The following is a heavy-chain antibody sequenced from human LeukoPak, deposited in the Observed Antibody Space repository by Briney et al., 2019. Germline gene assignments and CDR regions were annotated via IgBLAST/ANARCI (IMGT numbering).Heavy chain of an antibody. V-gene: IGHV3-9*01. CDR3: AKALSTGDPYYFDY. CDR2: ISWNSGSI. Sequence: PGGSLRLSCAAPGFTFDDYAMHWVRQAPGKGLEWVSGISWNSGSIGYADSVKGRFTISRDNAKNSLYLQMNSLRAEDTALYYCAKALSTGDPYYFDYWGQGTLVTVSS. CDR1: GFTFDDYA. D-gene: IGHD7-27*01. J-gene: IGHJ4*02.